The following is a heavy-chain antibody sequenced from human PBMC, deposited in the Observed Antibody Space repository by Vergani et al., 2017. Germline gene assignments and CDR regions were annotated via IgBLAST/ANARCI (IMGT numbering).Heavy chain of an antibody. CDR3: ARGAGNYYDSSGYFWDYYYGMDV. CDR2: ISSSSSYI. Sequence: EVQLVESGGGLVKPGGSLRLSCAASGFIFSSYSMNWFRQAPGKGLEWVSSISSSSSYIYYADSVKGRFPISRDNAKNALYLQMNSLRAEDTAVYYCARGAGNYYDSSGYFWDYYYGMDVWGQGTTVTVSS. D-gene: IGHD3-22*01. CDR1: GFIFSSYS. J-gene: IGHJ6*02. V-gene: IGHV3-21*01.